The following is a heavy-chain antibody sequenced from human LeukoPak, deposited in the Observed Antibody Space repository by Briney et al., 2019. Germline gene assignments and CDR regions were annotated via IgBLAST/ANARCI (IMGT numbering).Heavy chain of an antibody. CDR2: MYYSGST. CDR3: ARQGSGRSSDY. CDR1: GGSISSSSNN. J-gene: IGHJ4*02. Sequence: SETLSLTCTVSGGSISSSSNNWGWIRQPPGKGLEWIGSMYYSGSTYYNPSLKSRVTISVDTSKNQFSLKLSSVTAADTAVYYCARQGSGRSSDYWGQGTLVTVSS. D-gene: IGHD1-26*01. V-gene: IGHV4-39*01.